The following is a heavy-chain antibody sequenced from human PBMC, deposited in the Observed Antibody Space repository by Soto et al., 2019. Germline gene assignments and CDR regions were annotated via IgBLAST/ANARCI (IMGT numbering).Heavy chain of an antibody. Sequence: SYRGFEENFTSYGVGWVRKIPGKGLEWMGIIYPGDSDTRYSPSFRGQVTISADKSISTAYLQWSSLKASDTAMYYFARHLNPSDYYDSSGYYGYWGQGTLVTVSS. J-gene: IGHJ4*02. CDR2: IYPGDSDT. V-gene: IGHV5-51*01. CDR1: EENFTSYG. CDR3: ARHLNPSDYYDSSGYYGY. D-gene: IGHD3-22*01.